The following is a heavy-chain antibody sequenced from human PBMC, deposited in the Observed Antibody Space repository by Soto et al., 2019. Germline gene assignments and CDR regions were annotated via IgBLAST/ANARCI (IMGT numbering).Heavy chain of an antibody. CDR2: IYHSGST. CDR3: ASLSPTVFPALDT. J-gene: IGHJ3*02. CDR1: DGSISSGDYS. Sequence: QLQLQESGSGLVKPSQTLSITCAVSDGSISSGDYSWSWIRQPPGKGLEWIGYIYHSGSTYYNPSLKSRVTISVDRSKNQFSLKLSSVTAADTAVYFCASLSPTVFPALDTWGQGTMVTVSS. D-gene: IGHD3-10*02. V-gene: IGHV4-30-2*01.